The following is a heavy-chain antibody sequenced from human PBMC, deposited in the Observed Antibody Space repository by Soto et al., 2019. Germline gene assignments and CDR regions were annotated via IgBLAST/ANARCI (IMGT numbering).Heavy chain of an antibody. J-gene: IGHJ4*02. D-gene: IGHD6-19*01. CDR1: GGTFSSYA. V-gene: IGHV1-69*13. Sequence: ASVKVSCKASGGTFSSYAISWVRQAPGQGLEWMGGIIPICGTANYAQKFQGRVTITADASTSTAYMELSSLRSEDTAVYYCASLVGSGWCGFDYWGQGTLVTVSS. CDR2: IIPICGTA. CDR3: ASLVGSGWCGFDY.